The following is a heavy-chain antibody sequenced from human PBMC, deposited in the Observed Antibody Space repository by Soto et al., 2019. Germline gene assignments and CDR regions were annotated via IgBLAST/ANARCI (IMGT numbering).Heavy chain of an antibody. CDR3: ARGPDGDKVDY. V-gene: IGHV4-30-4*01. CDR2: IYNSGST. CDR1: GGSISSGDYY. Sequence: QVQLQESGPGLVEPSQTLSLTCTVSGGSISSGDYYWSWIRQPPGKGLEWIGHIYNSGSTYSNPSLKGRVTISVATSKNQFSLKLSSVTAADTAVYYCARGPDGDKVDYWGQGTLVTVSS. J-gene: IGHJ4*02. D-gene: IGHD7-27*01.